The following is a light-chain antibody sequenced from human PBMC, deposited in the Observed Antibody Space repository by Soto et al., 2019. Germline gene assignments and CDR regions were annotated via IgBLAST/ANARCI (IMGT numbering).Light chain of an antibody. CDR1: SSDIGGYDY. J-gene: IGLJ1*01. CDR3: SSYATSSTLDV. V-gene: IGLV2-14*03. CDR2: DVS. Sequence: QSAMTQPASVSGSAGQSITISSTGTSSDIGGYDYVSWYQHHPGKAPRLILYDVSNRPSGVSNRFSGSKSGNTASLTISGLQAEDEAEYYCSSYATSSTLDVFGTGTKVTVL.